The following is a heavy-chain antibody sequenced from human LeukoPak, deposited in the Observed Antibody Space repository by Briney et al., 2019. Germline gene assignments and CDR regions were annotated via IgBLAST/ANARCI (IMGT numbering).Heavy chain of an antibody. Sequence: GGSLRLSCAASGFTFDDYAMHWVRQAPGKGLEWVSGISWNSGSIGYADSVKGRLTISRDNAKNSLYLQMNSLRAEDTALYYCAKDPECYYDSSNYFDYWGQGTLVTVSS. J-gene: IGHJ4*02. CDR3: AKDPECYYDSSNYFDY. CDR1: GFTFDDYA. CDR2: ISWNSGSI. D-gene: IGHD3-22*01. V-gene: IGHV3-9*01.